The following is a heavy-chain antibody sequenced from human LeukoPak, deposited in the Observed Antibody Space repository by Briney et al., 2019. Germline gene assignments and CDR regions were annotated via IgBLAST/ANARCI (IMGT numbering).Heavy chain of an antibody. CDR3: ARGTSPIV. CDR1: GFTFSDYY. J-gene: IGHJ3*01. V-gene: IGHV3-11*05. CDR2: ISGSSTNT. Sequence: PGGSLRLSCAASGFTFSDYYMSWLRQAPGKGLEWVSYISGSSTNTNYADSVKGRFTISRDNAKNSLYLQMNSLRAEDTAVYYCARGTSPIVWGQGTVLTVSS.